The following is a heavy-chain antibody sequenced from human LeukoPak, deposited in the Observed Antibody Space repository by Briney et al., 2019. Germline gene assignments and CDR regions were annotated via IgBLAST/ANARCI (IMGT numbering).Heavy chain of an antibody. Sequence: GGSLRLSCAASGFTFDDYAMHWVRQAPGKGLEWVSGISWNSGSIGYADSVKGRFTISRDNAKNSLYLQMNSLRAEDTALYYCAKDIKSVWLYGPYYYYYGMDVWGQGTTVTVSS. J-gene: IGHJ6*02. D-gene: IGHD3-22*01. V-gene: IGHV3-9*01. CDR3: AKDIKSVWLYGPYYYYYGMDV. CDR1: GFTFDDYA. CDR2: ISWNSGSI.